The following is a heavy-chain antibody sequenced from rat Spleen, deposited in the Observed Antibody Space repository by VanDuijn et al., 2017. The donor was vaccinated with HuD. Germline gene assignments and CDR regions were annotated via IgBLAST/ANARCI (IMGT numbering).Heavy chain of an antibody. J-gene: IGHJ2*01. V-gene: IGHV4-2*01. CDR1: GFNFNDYW. CDR3: ARGGMGCNNYDY. CDR2: INKDSIII. Sequence: EVKLVESGGGLVQPGRSLKLSCAASGFNFNDYWMGWVRQAPGKGLEWLGEINKDSIIINYTPSLKDKFTISRDNAQNTLYLQMSKLGSEDTAIYYCARGGMGCNNYDYWGQGVMVTVSS. D-gene: IGHD1-10*01.